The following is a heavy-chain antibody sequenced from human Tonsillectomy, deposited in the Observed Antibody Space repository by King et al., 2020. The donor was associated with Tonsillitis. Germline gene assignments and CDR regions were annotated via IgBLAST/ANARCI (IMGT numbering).Heavy chain of an antibody. CDR1: GGSISSSSYY. Sequence: LQLQESGPGLVKPSETLSLTCTVSGGSISSSSYYWGWIRQPPGKGLEWIGSIYYSGSTYYNPSLKSRVTISVDTSKNQFSLKLSSVTAADTAVYYCASHPTQFIAAAGNWFDPWGQGTLVTVSS. CDR3: ASHPTQFIAAAGNWFDP. V-gene: IGHV4-39*01. J-gene: IGHJ5*02. D-gene: IGHD6-13*01. CDR2: IYYSGST.